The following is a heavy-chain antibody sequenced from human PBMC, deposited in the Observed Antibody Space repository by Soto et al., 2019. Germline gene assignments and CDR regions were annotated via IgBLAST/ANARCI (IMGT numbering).Heavy chain of an antibody. D-gene: IGHD3-22*01. V-gene: IGHV1-69*13. CDR2: IIPIFGTA. CDR3: AREEYSSGYYPYGMDV. CDR1: GGTFSSYA. Sequence: SVKVSCKASGGTFSSYAISWVRQAPGQGLEWMGGIIPIFGTANYAQKFQGRVTITADESTSTAYMELSSLRSEDTAVYYCAREEYSSGYYPYGMDVWGQGTTVTVSS. J-gene: IGHJ6*02.